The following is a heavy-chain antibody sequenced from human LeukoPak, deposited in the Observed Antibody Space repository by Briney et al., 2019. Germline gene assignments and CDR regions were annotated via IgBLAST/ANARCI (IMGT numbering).Heavy chain of an antibody. CDR1: GFTFSSSE. D-gene: IGHD3-9*01. CDR2: IDTTGTTI. V-gene: IGHV3-48*03. CDR3: AKASLTGYYVGADAFDI. J-gene: IGHJ3*02. Sequence: GGSLRLSCAASGFTFSSSEMNWVRQAPGKGLEWVSYIDTTGTTIYYADSVKGRFTFTRDNPKKSVYLQMNSLRNEDTAVYYCAKASLTGYYVGADAFDIWGQGTKITVSS.